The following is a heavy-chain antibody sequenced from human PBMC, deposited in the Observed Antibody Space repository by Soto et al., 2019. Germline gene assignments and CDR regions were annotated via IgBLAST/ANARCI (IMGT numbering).Heavy chain of an antibody. D-gene: IGHD2-2*01. CDR2: ISGSGGST. Sequence: GGSLRLSCAASGFTFSSYAMSWVRQAPGKGLEWVSAISGSGGSTYYADSVKGRFTISRDNSKNTLYLQMNSLRAEDTAVYYCATPSEPAATLGNYYYYGMDVWGQGTTVTVSS. J-gene: IGHJ6*02. V-gene: IGHV3-23*01. CDR3: ATPSEPAATLGNYYYYGMDV. CDR1: GFTFSSYA.